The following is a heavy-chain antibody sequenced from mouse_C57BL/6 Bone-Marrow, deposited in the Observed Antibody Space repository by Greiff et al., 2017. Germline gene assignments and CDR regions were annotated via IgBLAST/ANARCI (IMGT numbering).Heavy chain of an antibody. D-gene: IGHD2-13*01. Sequence: EVQGVESGGGLVKPGGSLKLSCAASGFTFSSYAMSWVRQTPEKKLEWVATISDGGSYTYYPDNVKGRFTISRNNAKNNQNLQMSHLKSENTAMYYWAREGYGDYGWGCAYWGQGTLVTVSA. CDR1: GFTFSSYA. V-gene: IGHV5-4*01. CDR2: ISDGGSYT. J-gene: IGHJ3*01. CDR3: AREGYGDYGWGCAY.